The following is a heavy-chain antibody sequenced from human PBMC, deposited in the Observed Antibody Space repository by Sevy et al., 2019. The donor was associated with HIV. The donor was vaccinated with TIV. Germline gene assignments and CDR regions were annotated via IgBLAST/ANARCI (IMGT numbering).Heavy chain of an antibody. CDR2: IYPNGGGT. D-gene: IGHD3-3*01. Sequence: ASVKVSCKTSGYTFAAYYIHWVRQAPGQGPEWLGWIYPNGGGTTFAQKLQGRVTVTMSTSINTVYMELNRLRSDDTAVYYCARGKREEWLLYLDNWGQGTLVTVSS. J-gene: IGHJ4*02. V-gene: IGHV1-2*02. CDR3: ARGKREEWLLYLDN. CDR1: GYTFAAYY.